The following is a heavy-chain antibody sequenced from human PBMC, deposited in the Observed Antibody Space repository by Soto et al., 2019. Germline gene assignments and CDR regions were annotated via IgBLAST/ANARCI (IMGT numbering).Heavy chain of an antibody. Sequence: XTLSLTCTVSGGSFSNSNYYWGWIRQSPGKGLEWIGSIYYRGRSYSKSSFKSRVTISFDTSKNQFSLNLNSVTASYTAVSFCVSQRTSVLTQAYFDYWGPGALGTVSS. V-gene: IGHV4-39*01. CDR2: IYYRGRS. CDR1: GGSFSNSNYY. J-gene: IGHJ4*02. CDR3: VSQRTSVLTQAYFDY. D-gene: IGHD2-8*01.